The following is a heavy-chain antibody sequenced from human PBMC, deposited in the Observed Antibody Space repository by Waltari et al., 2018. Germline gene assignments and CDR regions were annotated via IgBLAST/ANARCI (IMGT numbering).Heavy chain of an antibody. Sequence: SCAASGFTFSSYAMHWVRQAPGKGLEWVAVISYDGSNKYYADSVKGRFTISRDNSKNTLYLQMNSLRAEDTAVYYCARDYSGYDFTNAFDIWGQGTMVTVSS. J-gene: IGHJ3*02. CDR1: GFTFSSYA. D-gene: IGHD5-12*01. CDR3: ARDYSGYDFTNAFDI. V-gene: IGHV3-30-3*01. CDR2: ISYDGSNK.